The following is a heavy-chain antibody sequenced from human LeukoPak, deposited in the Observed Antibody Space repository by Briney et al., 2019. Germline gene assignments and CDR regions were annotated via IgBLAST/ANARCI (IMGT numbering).Heavy chain of an antibody. J-gene: IGHJ4*02. V-gene: IGHV4-61*02. Sequence: SETLSLTSTVSGGSISSDSYYWTWIRQPAGKGLEWVGRIYASGSTNYNPSLKSRVTISQDTSKNQFSLNLSSVTAADTAMYYCARVLAVPGTPFDYWGQGALVTVSS. CDR1: GGSISSDSYY. CDR3: ARVLAVPGTPFDY. D-gene: IGHD6-19*01. CDR2: IYASGST.